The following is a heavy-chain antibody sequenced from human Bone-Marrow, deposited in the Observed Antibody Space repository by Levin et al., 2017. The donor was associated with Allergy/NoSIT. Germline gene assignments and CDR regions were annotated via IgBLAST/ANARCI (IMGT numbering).Heavy chain of an antibody. J-gene: IGHJ6*01. CDR1: GFTFTTYA. CDR2: IWYDGSNE. D-gene: IGHD3-22*01. Sequence: GESLKISCATSGFTFTTYAIHWVRQAPGKGLEWVAVIWYDGSNEYYADSVRGRFTLSRDNSKNTLYLQMNSLRAEDTAVYYCARDSVQVVEPAPDDNNQPSLLMDVWGQGTTVIVSS. CDR3: ARDSVQVVEPAPDDNNQPSLLMDV. V-gene: IGHV3-33*01.